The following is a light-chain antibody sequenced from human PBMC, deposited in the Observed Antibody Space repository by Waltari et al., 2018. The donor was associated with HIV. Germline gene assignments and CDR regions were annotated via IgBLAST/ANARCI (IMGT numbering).Light chain of an antibody. Sequence: QAGLTQPPSVSKALGQTAPLTCLGNSNKVATQDQVWLQQHQGRPPKLIPSRNNNRPSGISDRLSTSRSGNTASLTFTGLQPEDEADYYCSAWDISLSAWVFGGGTKLTVL. CDR2: RNN. J-gene: IGLJ3*02. CDR1: SNKVATQ. V-gene: IGLV10-54*01. CDR3: SAWDISLSAWV.